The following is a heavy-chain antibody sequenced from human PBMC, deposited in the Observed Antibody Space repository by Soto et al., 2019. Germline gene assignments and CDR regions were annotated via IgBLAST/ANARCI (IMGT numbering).Heavy chain of an antibody. CDR2: ISAYNGNT. D-gene: IGHD3-3*01. J-gene: IGHJ6*03. Sequence: ASVKVSCKASGYTFTSYGISWVRQAPGQGLEWMGWISAYNGNTNYAQKLQGRVTMTTDTSTSTAYMELRSLRSDDTAVYYCARARSERITMFGVVIHYYYMDVWGTGTTVTVSS. CDR3: ARARSERITMFGVVIHYYYMDV. CDR1: GYTFTSYG. V-gene: IGHV1-18*01.